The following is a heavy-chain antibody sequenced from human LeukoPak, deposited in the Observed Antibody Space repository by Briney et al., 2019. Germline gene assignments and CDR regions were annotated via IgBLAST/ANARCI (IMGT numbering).Heavy chain of an antibody. CDR3: AKTAYCGGDCRSSDY. J-gene: IGHJ4*02. D-gene: IGHD2-21*02. Sequence: GGSLRLSCAASGFTFSSYAMSWVRQAPGKGLEWVSTSGSGGGTYYADPVKGRFTISRDNSRNTLYLQMNSLRAEDTAVYYCAKTAYCGGDCRSSDYWGQGTLVTVSS. V-gene: IGHV3-23*01. CDR1: GFTFSSYA. CDR2: SGSGGGT.